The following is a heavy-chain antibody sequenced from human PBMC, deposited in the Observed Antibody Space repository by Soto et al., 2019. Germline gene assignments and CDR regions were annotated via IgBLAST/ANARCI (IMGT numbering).Heavy chain of an antibody. V-gene: IGHV3-64*01. Sequence: VQLLESGGGLVQVGGSLRLSCAASGFTFNSFTMYWVRQAPGKGLEYVSGISSNGGSTYYANSVKGRFTISRDNSKNTLYLQMGSLTGEDMAVYYCATDTSISGPRGAFDIWGQGTTVTVSS. CDR1: GFTFNSFT. J-gene: IGHJ3*02. D-gene: IGHD1-20*01. CDR2: ISSNGGST. CDR3: ATDTSISGPRGAFDI.